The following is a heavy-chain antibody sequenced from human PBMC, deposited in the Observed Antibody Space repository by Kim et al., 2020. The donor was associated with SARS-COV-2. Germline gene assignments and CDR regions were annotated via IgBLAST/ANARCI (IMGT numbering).Heavy chain of an antibody. CDR2: IGYSGST. V-gene: IGHV4-59*01. Sequence: SETLSLSCTVSGGPIGSYYWSWIRQPPGEGLEWIGYIGYSGSTKYNPSLKNRVTISVDTSKNQLSLKVSSVTAADTAVYYCAGELGDSRGYGLDVWGQGTTVTVSS. CDR1: GGPIGSYY. CDR3: AGELGDSRGYGLDV. J-gene: IGHJ6*02. D-gene: IGHD3-22*01.